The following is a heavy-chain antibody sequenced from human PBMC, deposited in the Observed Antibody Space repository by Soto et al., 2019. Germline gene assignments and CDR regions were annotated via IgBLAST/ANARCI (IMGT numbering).Heavy chain of an antibody. J-gene: IGHJ5*02. CDR1: GFTFSDYY. D-gene: IGHD3-10*01. CDR2: ISSSGSTI. CDR3: ARGRSFSYDSTPPPMFDP. V-gene: IGHV3-11*04. Sequence: PVGSLRLSCAASGFTFSDYYMSWIRQAPGKGLEWVSYISSSGSTIYYSDSVKGRFTISRQNAKNSVYLQMNSLRAGDTAFYYCARGRSFSYDSTPPPMFDPWGQGTLVTVSS.